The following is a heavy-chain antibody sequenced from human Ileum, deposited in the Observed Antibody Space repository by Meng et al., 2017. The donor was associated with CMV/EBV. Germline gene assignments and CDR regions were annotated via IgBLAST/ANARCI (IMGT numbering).Heavy chain of an antibody. CDR3: ARESELLRFDH. V-gene: IGHV6-1*01. J-gene: IGHJ4*02. CDR1: GDRVSTNNVA. CDR2: TAYRSKWDY. D-gene: IGHD6-6*01. Sequence: QLLHSGPGLLKPSQTLSLTCDLSGDRVSTNNVAWNWIRQSPLRGLEWLGRTAYRSKWDYEYSVSVKSRITISPDTSKNQFSLQLRSVTPEDTAVYYCARESELLRFDHWGQGTLVTVSS.